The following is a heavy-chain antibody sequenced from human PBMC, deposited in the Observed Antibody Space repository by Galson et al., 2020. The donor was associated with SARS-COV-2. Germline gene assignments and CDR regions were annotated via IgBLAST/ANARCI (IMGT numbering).Heavy chain of an antibody. CDR3: ARRYTYGLSPYWYFDL. CDR1: GCSISSGGYS. V-gene: IGHV4-30-2*01. J-gene: IGHJ2*01. CDR2: VYHSGAT. D-gene: IGHD5-18*01. Sequence: SETLSLTCSLSGCSISSGGYSWTWIRQPPGKGLEWIGYVYHSGATHYNPSLKSRLTISVDRSKNQISLKLTSVTAADTAVYYCARRYTYGLSPYWYFDLWGRGTLVTVSS.